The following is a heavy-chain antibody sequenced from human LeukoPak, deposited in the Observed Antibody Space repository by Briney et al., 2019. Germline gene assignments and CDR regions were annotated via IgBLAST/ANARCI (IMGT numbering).Heavy chain of an antibody. CDR1: GYTFTSYG. J-gene: IGHJ4*02. CDR3: ARAGYCTNGVCYTSSTFDY. CDR2: ISAYNGNT. V-gene: IGHV1-18*01. D-gene: IGHD2-8*01. Sequence: GASVKVSCKASGYTFTSYGISWVRQAPGQGLEWMGWISAYNGNTNYAQKLQGRVTMTTDTSTSTAYMELRSLRSDDTAVYYCARAGYCTNGVCYTSSTFDYWRQGTLVTVSS.